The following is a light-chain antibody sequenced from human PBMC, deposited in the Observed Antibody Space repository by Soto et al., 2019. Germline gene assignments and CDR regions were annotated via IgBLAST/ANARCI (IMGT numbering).Light chain of an antibody. V-gene: IGLV2-11*01. Sequence: QSALTQPRSVSGSPGQSVTISCTGTSSDVGDYNYVSWYQQYPGKAPQLVIYYVSKRPSGVPDRFSGSKSGNTASLTISGLQAEDEADDYCCSFAASYTFWVFGGGTKVTVL. CDR2: YVS. CDR1: SSDVGDYNY. J-gene: IGLJ3*02. CDR3: CSFAASYTFWV.